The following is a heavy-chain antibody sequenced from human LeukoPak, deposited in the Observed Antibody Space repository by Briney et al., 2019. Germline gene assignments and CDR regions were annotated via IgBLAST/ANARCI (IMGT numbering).Heavy chain of an antibody. D-gene: IGHD2-15*01. J-gene: IGHJ6*02. Sequence: NPSETLSLTCAVYGGSFSGYYWSWIRQPPGKGLEWIGEINHSGSTNYNPSLKSRVTISVDTSKNQLSLKLSSVTAADTAVYYCARGANFYYYGMDVWGQGTTVTVSS. CDR2: INHSGST. CDR3: ARGANFYYYGMDV. CDR1: GGSFSGYY. V-gene: IGHV4-34*01.